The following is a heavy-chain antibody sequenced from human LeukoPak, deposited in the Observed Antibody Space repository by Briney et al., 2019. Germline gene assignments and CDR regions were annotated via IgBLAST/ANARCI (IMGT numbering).Heavy chain of an antibody. CDR1: GFTFSDSW. V-gene: IGHV3-7*01. J-gene: IGHJ6*02. Sequence: PGWSLRLSCAASGFTFSDSWMSWVRQAPGKGLEWVANMNQDGSAKGYVDSVKGRFTISRDNARNSLYLQMSSLRPEDTAVYYCATYTHWVAGDVWGQGTTVTVSS. CDR3: ATYTHWVAGDV. CDR2: MNQDGSAK. D-gene: IGHD3-16*01.